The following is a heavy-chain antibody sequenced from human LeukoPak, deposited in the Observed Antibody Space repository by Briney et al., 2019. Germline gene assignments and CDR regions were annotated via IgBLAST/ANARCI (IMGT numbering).Heavy chain of an antibody. Sequence: GGSLTLSCVVSGFNFSNFWMNWVRQAPGKGLEWVANIKHDGSEKYYPASVKGRFSISRDNAKKSLYLQMNSLRAEDTAVYYCARALSPCLYYWGQGTLVTVSS. V-gene: IGHV3-7*01. CDR2: IKHDGSEK. D-gene: IGHD3-16*01. CDR1: GFNFSNFW. CDR3: ARALSPCLYY. J-gene: IGHJ4*02.